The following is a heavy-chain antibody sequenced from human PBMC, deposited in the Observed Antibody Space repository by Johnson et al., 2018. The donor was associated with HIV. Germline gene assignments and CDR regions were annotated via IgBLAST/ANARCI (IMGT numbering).Heavy chain of an antibody. CDR3: ASLSDDAFDF. J-gene: IGHJ3*01. CDR1: GFTFSTFG. Sequence: QVQLVESGGGVVQPGGSLRLSCSASGFTFSTFGMHWVRQAPGKGLEWVAFIRYDGSDKYYGDSVKGRFTISRDNSENTLYLQMNSLKAEDTAVYYCASLSDDAFDFWGQGTMVIVSS. CDR2: IRYDGSDK. V-gene: IGHV3-30*02.